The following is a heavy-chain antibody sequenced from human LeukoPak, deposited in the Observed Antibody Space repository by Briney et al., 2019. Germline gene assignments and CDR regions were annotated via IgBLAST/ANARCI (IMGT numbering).Heavy chain of an antibody. Sequence: GGSLRLSCAASGFTFSSYGMHWVRQAPGKGLEWVAVISYDGSNKYYADSVKGRFTISRDNSKNTLYLQMNSLRAEDTAVYYCARGNYYYDSSGYSPGYFDYWGQGTLVTVSS. CDR3: ARGNYYYDSSGYSPGYFDY. CDR2: ISYDGSNK. J-gene: IGHJ4*02. V-gene: IGHV3-30*03. D-gene: IGHD3-22*01. CDR1: GFTFSSYG.